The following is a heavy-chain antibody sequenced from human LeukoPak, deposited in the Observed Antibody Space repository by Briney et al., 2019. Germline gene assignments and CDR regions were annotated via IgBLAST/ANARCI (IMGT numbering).Heavy chain of an antibody. CDR2: MNPNSGNK. J-gene: IGHJ6*02. CDR3: ARRRLAGSTPPHYYYILDV. CDR1: GYTFTSYD. Sequence: GASVKVSCKASGYTFTSYDFNWVRQATGQGLEWMGWMNPNSGNKGSAQNFQGRVTLPRNTSISTAYMELSSLRSEDTAVYYCARRRLAGSTPPHYYYILDVWGQGTTVTVSS. V-gene: IGHV1-8*01. D-gene: IGHD3-3*02.